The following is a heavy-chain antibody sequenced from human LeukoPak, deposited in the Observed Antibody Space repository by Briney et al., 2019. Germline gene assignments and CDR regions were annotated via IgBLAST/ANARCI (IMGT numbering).Heavy chain of an antibody. Sequence: PSETLSLTCTVSGGSVSSYYWSWIRQPPGKGLEWIGYIYYSGSTNYNPSLKSRVTISVDTSKNQFSLKLSSVTAADTAVYYCARVGEGVFDPWGQGTLVTVSS. CDR2: IYYSGST. D-gene: IGHD1-26*01. V-gene: IGHV4-59*02. J-gene: IGHJ5*02. CDR1: GGSVSSYY. CDR3: ARVGEGVFDP.